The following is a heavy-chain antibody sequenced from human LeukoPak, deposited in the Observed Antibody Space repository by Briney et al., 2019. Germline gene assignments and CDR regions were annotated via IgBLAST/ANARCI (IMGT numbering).Heavy chain of an antibody. V-gene: IGHV3-23*01. J-gene: IGHJ6*02. CDR1: GFTLSGYW. CDR2: MNNGPGAT. Sequence: GGSLRLSCAASGFTLSGYWMSWVRQPPGKGLEWVSAMNNGPGATFYRDSVRGRFTISRDDSKSTLYLQMNSLRAEDTGTYYCAKTHYDLLDVWGQGTTVTVSS. D-gene: IGHD3-3*01. CDR3: AKTHYDLLDV.